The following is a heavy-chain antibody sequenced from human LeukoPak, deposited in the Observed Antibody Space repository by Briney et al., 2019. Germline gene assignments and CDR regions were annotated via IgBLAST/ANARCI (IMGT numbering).Heavy chain of an antibody. Sequence: PSETLSLTCTVSGGSISSYYWSWIRQPAGKGLEWIGRIYTTGYTNYNPSLKSRVTMSVDTSKNQLSLKLTSVTAADTAVYYCARLDGSSWYGFDYWGQGTLVTVSS. CDR2: IYTTGYT. V-gene: IGHV4-4*07. D-gene: IGHD6-13*01. CDR1: GGSISSYY. J-gene: IGHJ4*02. CDR3: ARLDGSSWYGFDY.